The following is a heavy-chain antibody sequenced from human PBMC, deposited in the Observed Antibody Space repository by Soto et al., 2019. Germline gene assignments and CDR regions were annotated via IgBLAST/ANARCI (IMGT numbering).Heavy chain of an antibody. D-gene: IGHD2-21*02. Sequence: GAXVKVACKASGYTFTSYAMHWVLQAPGQRLEWMGWINAGNGNTKYSQKFQGRVTITRDTSASTAYMELSSPRSEDTAVYYCARSIVVVTALDYWGQGTLVTVSS. CDR2: INAGNGNT. CDR1: GYTFTSYA. CDR3: ARSIVVVTALDY. V-gene: IGHV1-3*01. J-gene: IGHJ4*02.